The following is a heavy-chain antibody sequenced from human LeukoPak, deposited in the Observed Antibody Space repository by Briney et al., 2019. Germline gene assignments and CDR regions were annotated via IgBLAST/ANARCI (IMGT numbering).Heavy chain of an antibody. CDR3: GRFLMFVRQSNIYYYYVDF. Sequence: PSETLSLTCTVSNGSIGTYYWSWIRQPPGKGLEWIGFVYHTGTTNYSPSLRARVTISVDKAKNQVSLRMTSVTAADTAVYFCGRFLMFVRQSNIYYYYVDFWGKGTTVAVAS. J-gene: IGHJ6*03. V-gene: IGHV4-59*12. CDR1: NGSIGTYY. CDR2: VYHTGTT. D-gene: IGHD3-10*02.